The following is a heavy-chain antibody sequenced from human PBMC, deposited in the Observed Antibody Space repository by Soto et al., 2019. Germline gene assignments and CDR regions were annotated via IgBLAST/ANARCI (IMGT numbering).Heavy chain of an antibody. J-gene: IGHJ5*02. CDR2: ISAYNGNT. V-gene: IGHV1-18*01. CDR3: ARDVHYNGSASYCEP. D-gene: IGHD3-10*01. CDR1: GYTFTSYG. Sequence: GSVEVSRKASGYTFTSYGISWVRQAPGQGLEWMGWISAYNGNTNYAQKLQGRVTMTTDTSTSPAYMELRSLRADDTAVYYCARDVHYNGSASYCEPWGQGTRVTVSS.